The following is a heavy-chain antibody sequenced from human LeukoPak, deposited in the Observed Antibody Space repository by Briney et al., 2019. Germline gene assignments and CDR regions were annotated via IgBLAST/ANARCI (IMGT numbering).Heavy chain of an antibody. V-gene: IGHV3-11*06. J-gene: IGHJ5*02. D-gene: IGHD2-15*01. CDR1: GFTFSDYY. CDR2: ISSSSSYT. Sequence: GGSLTLSCAASGFTFSDYYMSWIRQAPGKGLEWVSYISSSSSYTNYADSVKGRFTISRDNAKNSLYLQMNSLRAEDTAVYYCAREVVVAATDWFDPWGQGTLVTVSS. CDR3: AREVVVAATDWFDP.